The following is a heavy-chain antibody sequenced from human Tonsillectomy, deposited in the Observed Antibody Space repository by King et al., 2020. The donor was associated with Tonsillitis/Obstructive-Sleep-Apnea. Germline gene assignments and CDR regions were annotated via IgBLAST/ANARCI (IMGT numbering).Heavy chain of an antibody. CDR2: ISHSGRMI. J-gene: IGHJ4*02. D-gene: IGHD3-3*01. Sequence: VQLVESGGGLVKPGGSLRLSCAASGFTFSVYYMTGIRQAPGKGLEWLSYISHSGRMISYAESVKGRFTISRDNAKNSLYLQMNSLRAEDTAVYYCAREAYDFWSGTFDSWGQGTLVTVSS. CDR1: GFTFSVYY. CDR3: AREAYDFWSGTFDS. V-gene: IGHV3-11*01.